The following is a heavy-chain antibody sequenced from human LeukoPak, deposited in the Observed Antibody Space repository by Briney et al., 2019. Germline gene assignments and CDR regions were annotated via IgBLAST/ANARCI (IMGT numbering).Heavy chain of an antibody. CDR1: GYTFTGYY. V-gene: IGHV1-2*02. Sequence: ASVKVSCRASGYTFTGYYMHWVRRAPGQGLEWMGWINPNSGGTNYAQKFQGRVTMTRDTSISTAYMELSRLRSDDTAVYYCARDQSGYEADYWGQGTLVTVSS. J-gene: IGHJ4*02. CDR2: INPNSGGT. CDR3: ARDQSGYEADY. D-gene: IGHD5-12*01.